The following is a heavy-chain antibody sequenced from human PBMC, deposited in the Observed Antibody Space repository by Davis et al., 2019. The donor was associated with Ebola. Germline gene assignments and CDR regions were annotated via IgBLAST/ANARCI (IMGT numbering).Heavy chain of an antibody. D-gene: IGHD6-13*01. CDR2: IIPILGIA. CDR3: ARDIGIVADGAGDY. V-gene: IGHV1-69*04. CDR1: GGTFSSYA. J-gene: IGHJ4*02. Sequence: AASVKVSCKASGGTFSSYAISWVRQAPGQGLEWMGRIIPILGIANYAQKFQGRVTITADKSTSTAYMELSSLRSEDTAVYYCARDIGIVADGAGDYWGQGTLVTVSS.